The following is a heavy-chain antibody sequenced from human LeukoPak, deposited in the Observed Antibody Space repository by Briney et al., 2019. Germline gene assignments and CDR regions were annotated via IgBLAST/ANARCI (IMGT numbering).Heavy chain of an antibody. D-gene: IGHD3-22*01. CDR3: ASQRGGYYYDSSGSYPDAFDI. CDR2: IYTSGST. V-gene: IGHV4-4*07. CDR1: GGSISSYY. Sequence: SETLSLTCTVSGGSISSYYWSWIRQPAGKGLEWIGRIYTSGSTNYNPSLKSRVTMSVDTSKNQFSLKLSSVTAADTAVYYCASQRGGYYYDSSGSYPDAFDIWGQGTMVTASS. J-gene: IGHJ3*02.